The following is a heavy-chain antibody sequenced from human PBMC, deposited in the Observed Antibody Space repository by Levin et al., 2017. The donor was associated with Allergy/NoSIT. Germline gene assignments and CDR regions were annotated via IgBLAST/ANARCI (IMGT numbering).Heavy chain of an antibody. Sequence: ASVQVSCKASGYTFTGYYVHWVRQAPGQGLEWMGWIDPFSGDTNYAQKFQGKVTMTRDTMNTAYLELSRLISDDTAVYYCARLPPAYQLLENRPKDFCDGLDGWGQGTTVIVSS. V-gene: IGHV1-2*02. CDR2: IDPFSGDT. D-gene: IGHD2-2*01. CDR3: ARLPPAYQLLENRPKDFCDGLDG. J-gene: IGHJ6*02. CDR1: GYTFTGYY.